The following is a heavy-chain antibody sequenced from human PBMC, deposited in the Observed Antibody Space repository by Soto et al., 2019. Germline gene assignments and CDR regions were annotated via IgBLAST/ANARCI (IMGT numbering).Heavy chain of an antibody. CDR1: GGSFSGYY. D-gene: IGHD3-10*01. CDR3: ARGRVVLLWFGDHNWFDP. V-gene: IGHV4-34*01. Sequence: QVQLQQWGAGLLKPSETLSLTCAVYGGSFSGYYWSWIRQPPGKGLEWIGEINHSGSTNYNPSLKSRVTMSVDTSKNQFSLKLSSVTAADTAVYYCARGRVVLLWFGDHNWFDPWGQGTLVTVSS. CDR2: INHSGST. J-gene: IGHJ5*02.